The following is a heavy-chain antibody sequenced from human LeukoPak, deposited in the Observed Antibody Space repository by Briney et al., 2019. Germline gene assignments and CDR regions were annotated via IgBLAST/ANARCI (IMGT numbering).Heavy chain of an antibody. CDR2: INHSGST. CDR3: ARGLGGSYSDY. CDR1: AGSFSGYY. D-gene: IGHD1-26*01. Sequence: SETLTLTCAVYAGSFSGYYWSWIRQPPGKGLEWIGEINHSGSTNYNPSLKSRVTISVDTSKNQFSLKLSSVTAADSAVYYCARGLGGSYSDYWGQGTLVTVSS. J-gene: IGHJ4*02. V-gene: IGHV4-34*01.